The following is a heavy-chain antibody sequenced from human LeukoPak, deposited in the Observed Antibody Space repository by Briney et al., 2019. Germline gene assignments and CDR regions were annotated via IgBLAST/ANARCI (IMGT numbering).Heavy chain of an antibody. D-gene: IGHD2-2*03. CDR3: ARDWIPGSFYAFDI. V-gene: IGHV1-2*02. CDR2: IYPNSCGK. CDR1: GYTFTGYY. Sequence: AAVTVSCKASGYTFTGYYMHGVGPAAGQGVEWLGWIYPNSCGKNYPQKFQGRVIMNRHTSISTAYKEPSRLRSDDTAVYYCARDWIPGSFYAFDIWGQGTMVTVSS. J-gene: IGHJ3*02.